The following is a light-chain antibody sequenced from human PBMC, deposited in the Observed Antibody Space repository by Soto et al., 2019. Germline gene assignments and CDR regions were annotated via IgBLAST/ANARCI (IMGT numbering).Light chain of an antibody. CDR3: QQSYSTLYT. CDR2: AAS. V-gene: IGKV1-39*01. J-gene: IGKJ2*01. Sequence: DIQMTQSPSSLSASVGDRVTITCRAGQSISTYLNWYQQKPGKAPKLLIYAASSLQSGVPSRFSGSGSGTEFNLTISSLQPEDFATYYCQQSYSTLYTFGQGTKLEIK. CDR1: QSISTY.